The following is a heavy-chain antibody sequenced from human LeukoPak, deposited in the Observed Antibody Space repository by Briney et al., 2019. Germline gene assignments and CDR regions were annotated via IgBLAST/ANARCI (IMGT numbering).Heavy chain of an antibody. CDR3: ARLDVVTPYTYYYYGMDV. CDR2: IYYSGST. CDR1: GGSISSYY. V-gene: IGHV4-59*08. Sequence: SETLSLTCTVSGGSISSYYWSWIRQPPGKGLEWIGYIYYSGSTNYNPSLKSRVTISVDTSKNQISLKLSSVTAADTAVYYCARLDVVTPYTYYYYGMDVWGQGTTVTVSS. J-gene: IGHJ6*02. D-gene: IGHD4-23*01.